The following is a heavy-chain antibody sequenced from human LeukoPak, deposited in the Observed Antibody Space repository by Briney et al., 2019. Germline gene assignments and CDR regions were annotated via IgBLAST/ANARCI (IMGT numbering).Heavy chain of an antibody. CDR1: GFTFSSYW. CDR3: AREGGDLYYYDSSGYRFSDY. Sequence: GGPLRLSCAASGFTFSSYWMSWVRQAPGKGLEWVANIKQDGSEKYYVDSVKGRFTISRDNAKDSLYLQMNSLRAEDTAVYYCAREGGDLYYYDSSGYRFSDYWGQGTLVTVSS. J-gene: IGHJ4*02. D-gene: IGHD3-22*01. CDR2: IKQDGSEK. V-gene: IGHV3-7*01.